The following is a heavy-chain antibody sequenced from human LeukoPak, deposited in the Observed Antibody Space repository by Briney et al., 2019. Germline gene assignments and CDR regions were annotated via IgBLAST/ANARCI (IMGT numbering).Heavy chain of an antibody. D-gene: IGHD6-13*01. Sequence: SETLSLTCTVSGGSISSYYWSWIRQPPGKGLEWIGYIYYSGSTNYNPSLKSRVTISVDTSKNQFSLKLSSVTAADTAVYYCARLLRYSSSHYYYYYMDVWGKGTTVPVSS. J-gene: IGHJ6*03. V-gene: IGHV4-59*08. CDR2: IYYSGST. CDR3: ARLLRYSSSHYYYYYMDV. CDR1: GGSISSYY.